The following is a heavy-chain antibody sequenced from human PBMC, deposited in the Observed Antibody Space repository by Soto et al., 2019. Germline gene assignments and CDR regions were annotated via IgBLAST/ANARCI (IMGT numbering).Heavy chain of an antibody. D-gene: IGHD6-13*01. CDR3: ARSPSSSWYGGGAFDI. CDR1: GGSTSSSNW. Sequence: SETLSLTCTVSGGSTSSSNWWSWVRQPPGKGLEWIGEIYHSGSTNYNPSLQSRVTISVDKSENQFSLKMRSVTAADTAVYYCARSPSSSWYGGGAFDIWGQGTMVTVSS. CDR2: IYHSGST. J-gene: IGHJ3*02. V-gene: IGHV4-4*02.